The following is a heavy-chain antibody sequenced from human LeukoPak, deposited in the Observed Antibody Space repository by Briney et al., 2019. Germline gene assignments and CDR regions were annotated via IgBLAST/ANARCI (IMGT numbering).Heavy chain of an antibody. CDR1: GLTLSNYW. D-gene: IGHD4-23*01. CDR2: IKSDGSRT. V-gene: IGHV3-74*01. J-gene: IGHJ4*02. Sequence: PGGSLRLSCAASGLTLSNYWIHWVRQAPGKGLVWVSRIKSDGSRTDYADSVKGRFTISRDNAKNTVYLQMNSLRVDDTAVYYCTVVIPDYWGQGTLVTVSS. CDR3: TVVIPDY.